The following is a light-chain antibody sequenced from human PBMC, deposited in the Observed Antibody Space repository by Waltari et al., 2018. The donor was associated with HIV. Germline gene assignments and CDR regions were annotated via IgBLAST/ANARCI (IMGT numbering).Light chain of an antibody. Sequence: QSVLTQPPSASGTPGQRVTISCSGISSNIGSNYVYWYQQLQGTAPKLLIYGNNQRPSGVPDRSSGSKSGTSASLAISGLRSEDEANYYCAAWGDSLSNVVFGGGTKLTVL. CDR1: SSNIGSNY. J-gene: IGLJ2*01. CDR3: AAWGDSLSNVV. V-gene: IGLV1-47*01. CDR2: GNN.